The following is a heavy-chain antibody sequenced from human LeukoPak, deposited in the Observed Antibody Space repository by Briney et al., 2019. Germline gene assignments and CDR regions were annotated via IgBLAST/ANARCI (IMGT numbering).Heavy chain of an antibody. CDR2: INHSGST. V-gene: IGHV4-34*01. D-gene: IGHD2-2*01. CDR1: GGSISSGGYS. J-gene: IGHJ6*02. Sequence: SETLSLTCAVSGGSISSGGYSWSWIRQPPGKGLEWIGEINHSGSTNYNPSLKSRVTISVDTSKNQFSLKLSSVTAADTAVYYCASLIVVVPANYYYYGMDVWGQGTTVTVSS. CDR3: ASLIVVVPANYYYYGMDV.